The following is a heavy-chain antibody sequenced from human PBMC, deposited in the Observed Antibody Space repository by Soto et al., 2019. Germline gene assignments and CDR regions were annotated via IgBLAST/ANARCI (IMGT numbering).Heavy chain of an antibody. D-gene: IGHD1-7*01. CDR1: GDSVSSNSAA. CDR2: TYYRSRWYN. Sequence: QVQLQESGTGLVKPSQTLSLTCAISGDSVSSNSAAWNWIRLSPSRGLEWLARTYYRSRWYNDYAVSVRSRITVNPDTSKNQFPLQLTSVTPEDTAVYYCAGTTSHQWYYMDVWGKGTTVTVSS. J-gene: IGHJ6*03. V-gene: IGHV6-1*01. CDR3: AGTTSHQWYYMDV.